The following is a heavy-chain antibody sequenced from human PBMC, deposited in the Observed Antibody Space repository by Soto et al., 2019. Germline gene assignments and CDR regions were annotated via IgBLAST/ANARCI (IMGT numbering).Heavy chain of an antibody. CDR3: ARERGSGYYYAYDY. V-gene: IGHV4-59*01. D-gene: IGHD3-22*01. CDR2: IYYSGST. J-gene: IGHJ4*02. CDR1: GGSISSYY. Sequence: QVQLQESGPGLVKPSETLSLTCTVSGGSISSYYWSWIRQPPWKGLEWIGYIYYSGSTNYNPALKSRVTISVDTSKNQFSLKLSSVTAADTAVYYCARERGSGYYYAYDYWGQGTLVTVSS.